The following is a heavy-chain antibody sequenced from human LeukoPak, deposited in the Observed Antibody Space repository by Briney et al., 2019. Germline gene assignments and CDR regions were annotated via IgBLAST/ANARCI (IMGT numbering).Heavy chain of an antibody. CDR1: VFTFTTYW. CDR3: ARGQLADSY. CDR2: IKPDGSEK. J-gene: IGHJ4*02. Sequence: PGRSLRLSCAVSVFTFTTYWMSWIRQTPGKGLEWVAKIKPDGSEKSYVDSVKGRFTISRDNAKNSVFLQMDSLRVEDTALYYCARGQLADSYWGQGALVTVSS. D-gene: IGHD3-22*01. V-gene: IGHV3-7*01.